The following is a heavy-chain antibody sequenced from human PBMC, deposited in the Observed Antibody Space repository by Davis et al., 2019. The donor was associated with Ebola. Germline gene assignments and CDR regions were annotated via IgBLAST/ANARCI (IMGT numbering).Heavy chain of an antibody. J-gene: IGHJ5*02. CDR3: ARDKVGTTGWFDP. V-gene: IGHV4-59*01. D-gene: IGHD1-26*01. CDR1: GGPISNYY. Sequence: MPSETLSLTCTVSGGPISNYYWSWIRLPPGKGLEWIGYIHYTGSTNYNPSLKSRVTISVDTSKNQFSLKLKSVTAADTAVYYCARDKVGTTGWFDPWGQGTLVTVSS. CDR2: IHYTGST.